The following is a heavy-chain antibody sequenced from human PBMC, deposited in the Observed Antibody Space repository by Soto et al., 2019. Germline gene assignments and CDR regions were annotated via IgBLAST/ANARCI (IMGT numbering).Heavy chain of an antibody. CDR2: ISAYNGNT. J-gene: IGHJ6*02. CDR3: ARDLVLLWFGELFPPEYYYYYGMDV. CDR1: GYTFTSYG. V-gene: IGHV1-18*01. D-gene: IGHD3-10*01. Sequence: QVQLVQSGAEVKKPGASVKVSCKASGYTFTSYGISWVRQAPGQGLEWMGWISAYNGNTNYAQKLQGRVTMTTDTSTSTAYMELRSLRSDDTAVDYCARDLVLLWFGELFPPEYYYYYGMDVWGQGTTVTVSS.